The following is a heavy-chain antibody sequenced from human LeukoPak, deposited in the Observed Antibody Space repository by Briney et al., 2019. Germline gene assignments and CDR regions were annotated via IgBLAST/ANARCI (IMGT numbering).Heavy chain of an antibody. CDR3: ATMMYGSGNYYNSDY. Sequence: SETLSLTCSVSNYSISRTYHWGWIRQPPGKGVEWIGTIYHSGTTFYSPSHKSGFTIPIHTSRNQFSLTLTSVTAADTAVYYCATMMYGSGNYYNSDYWGQGTLVTVSS. V-gene: IGHV4-38-2*02. D-gene: IGHD3-10*01. J-gene: IGHJ4*02. CDR2: IYHSGTT. CDR1: NYSISRTYH.